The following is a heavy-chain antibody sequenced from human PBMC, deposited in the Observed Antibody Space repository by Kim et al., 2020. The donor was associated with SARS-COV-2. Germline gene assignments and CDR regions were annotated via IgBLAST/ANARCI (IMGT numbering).Heavy chain of an antibody. D-gene: IGHD3-3*01. Sequence: GGSLRLSCVASGITSNTDAMSWVRQAPGKGLEWVSAISGNSGTTKCAGSVKGRFTISRDNSKNTLYLQMNSLRAEDTAIYYCAREPDYTNYAFDYWGQGTLVTVSS. CDR2: ISGNSGTT. V-gene: IGHV3-23*01. CDR3: AREPDYTNYAFDY. J-gene: IGHJ4*02. CDR1: GITSNTDA.